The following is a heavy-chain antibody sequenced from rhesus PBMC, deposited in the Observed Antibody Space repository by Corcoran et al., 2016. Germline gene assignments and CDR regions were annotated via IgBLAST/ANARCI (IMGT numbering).Heavy chain of an antibody. V-gene: IGHV4-65*01. Sequence: QVQLQESGPGLVKPSETLSLTCAVSGGSVSSSNWWSWIRQPPGKGLGWIGYISGSSGSTYYNPSLKSRVTISTDTSKNQFSLKLSSVTAADTAVYYCARVDSNYVGGFDYWGQGVLVTVSS. CDR1: GGSVSSSNW. D-gene: IGHD4-23*01. CDR3: ARVDSNYVGGFDY. J-gene: IGHJ4*01. CDR2: ISGSSGST.